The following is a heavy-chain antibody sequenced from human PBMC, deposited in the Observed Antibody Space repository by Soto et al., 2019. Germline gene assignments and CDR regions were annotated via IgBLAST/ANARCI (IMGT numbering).Heavy chain of an antibody. V-gene: IGHV3-53*01. CDR1: GLNITINY. D-gene: IGHD3-22*01. CDR2: IYSDLRT. CDR3: ARERWYDASGYYYYYYGMDV. J-gene: IGHJ6*02. Sequence: HPGGSLRLSCAVSGLNITINYMSWVRQAPGKGLEWVAIIYSDLRTYYADSVKGRFIVFRDNSESTLFLQMNSLRAEDTAIYYCARERWYDASGYYYYYYGMDVWGQGTTVTVSS.